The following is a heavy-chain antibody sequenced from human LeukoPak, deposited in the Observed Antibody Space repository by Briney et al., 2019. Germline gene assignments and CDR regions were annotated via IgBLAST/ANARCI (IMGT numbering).Heavy chain of an antibody. CDR3: ASGGITIFGVVIDGP. CDR1: VFTFISYS. D-gene: IGHD3-3*01. V-gene: IGHV3-21*01. Sequence: GGSLRLSCAPSVFTFISYSVNWVRHAPGKGVEWVSPINNSSSHIYYTDSVKGRYTISRDNAKDSLYLQMNSLRAEDTAVYYCASGGITIFGVVIDGPWGQGTLVTVSS. CDR2: INNSSSHI. J-gene: IGHJ5*02.